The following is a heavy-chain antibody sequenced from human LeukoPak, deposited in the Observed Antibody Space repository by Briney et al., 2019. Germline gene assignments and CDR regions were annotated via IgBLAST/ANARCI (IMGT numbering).Heavy chain of an antibody. CDR1: GFSLSTSGMC. CDR2: IDWDDDK. CDR3: ARTRIAVAGFDY. J-gene: IGHJ4*02. D-gene: IGHD6-19*01. Sequence: SGPAEANPTQTLTLTCTFSGFSLSTSGMCVTWIRQPPGKSLEWLALIDWDDDKYYSTSLKTRLTISKDTSKNQVVHTMTNIDPVDTATYYCARTRIAVAGFDYWGQGTLVTVSS. V-gene: IGHV2-70*01.